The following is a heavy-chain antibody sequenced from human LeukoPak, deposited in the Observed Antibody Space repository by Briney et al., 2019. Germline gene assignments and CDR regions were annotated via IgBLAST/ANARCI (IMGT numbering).Heavy chain of an antibody. J-gene: IGHJ5*02. CDR1: GYTFTGYY. V-gene: IGHV1-2*02. D-gene: IGHD6-19*01. CDR2: INPNSGGT. CDR3: ARVIAVTGTLGWFDP. Sequence: ASVKVSCKASGYTFTGYYMHWVRQAPGQGLEWVGWINPNSGGTNYAQKFQGRVTMTRDTSISTAYMELSRLRSDDTAVYYCARVIAVTGTLGWFDPWGQGTLVTVSS.